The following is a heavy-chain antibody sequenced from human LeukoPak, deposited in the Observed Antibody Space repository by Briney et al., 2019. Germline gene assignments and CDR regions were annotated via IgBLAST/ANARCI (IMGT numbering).Heavy chain of an antibody. CDR1: GGSFSGYY. J-gene: IGHJ4*02. V-gene: IGHV4-34*01. D-gene: IGHD3-10*01. Sequence: SETLSLTCAVYGGSFSGYYWSWIRQPPGKGLEWIGEINHSGSTNYNPSLKSRVAISVGTSKNQFSLKLSSVTAADTAVYYCARGRRRITMVRGVICGDKFDYWGQGTLVTVSS. CDR2: INHSGST. CDR3: ARGRRRITMVRGVICGDKFDY.